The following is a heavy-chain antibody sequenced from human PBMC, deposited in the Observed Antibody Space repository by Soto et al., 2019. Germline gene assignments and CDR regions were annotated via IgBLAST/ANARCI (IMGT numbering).Heavy chain of an antibody. CDR2: IYWNDEQ. Sequence: QITLKESGPTLVKPTQTLTLTCTFSGFSLTSGVVGVGWIRQPPEEALEWLALIYWNDEQYYNPSLRNRLTLTRDTPKNQVVLTMTNMDPVDTATYYCAHRLPGPSGYDVWGQGTTVTVSS. D-gene: IGHD6-13*01. CDR3: AHRLPGPSGYDV. V-gene: IGHV2-5*01. CDR1: GFSLTSGVVG. J-gene: IGHJ6*02.